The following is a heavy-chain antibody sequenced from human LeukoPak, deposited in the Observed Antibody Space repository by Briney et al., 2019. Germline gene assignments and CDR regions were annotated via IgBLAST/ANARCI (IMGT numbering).Heavy chain of an antibody. CDR1: GGSISSYY. V-gene: IGHV4-59*12. CDR2: IHYSGST. Sequence: SETLSLTCTVSGGSISSYYWSWIRQPPGKGLEWIGYIHYSGSTNYNPSLKSRVTISVDKSKNQFSLKLSSVTAADTAVYYCARVPYYYGSGSYSIWGQGTLVTVSS. CDR3: ARVPYYYGSGSYSI. D-gene: IGHD3-10*01. J-gene: IGHJ4*02.